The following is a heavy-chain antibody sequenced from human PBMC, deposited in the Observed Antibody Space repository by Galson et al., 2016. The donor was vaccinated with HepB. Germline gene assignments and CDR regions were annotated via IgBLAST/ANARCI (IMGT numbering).Heavy chain of an antibody. CDR2: INPSGGST. CDR1: GYTFTSHY. V-gene: IGHV1-46*03. J-gene: IGHJ4*02. Sequence: SVKVSCKASGYTFTSHYMHWVRQAPGQGLEWMGTINPSGGSTSYAQKFQGRVTMTRDTSTSTIYMELSSLRSDATAVYYCASGGQFVADGGYWGQGTLVTVSS. D-gene: IGHD6-6*01. CDR3: ASGGQFVADGGY.